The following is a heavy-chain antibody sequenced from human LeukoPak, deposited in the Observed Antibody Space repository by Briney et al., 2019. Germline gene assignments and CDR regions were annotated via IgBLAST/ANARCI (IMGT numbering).Heavy chain of an antibody. CDR2: IIPILGIA. Sequence: SVKVSCKASGGTFSSYAISWVRQAPGQGLEWMGRIIPILGIANYAQKFQGRVMITADKSTSTAYMELSSLRSEDTAVYYCASSGLATITGGDYWGQGTLVTVSS. CDR1: GGTFSSYA. V-gene: IGHV1-69*04. J-gene: IGHJ4*02. D-gene: IGHD5-24*01. CDR3: ASSGLATITGGDY.